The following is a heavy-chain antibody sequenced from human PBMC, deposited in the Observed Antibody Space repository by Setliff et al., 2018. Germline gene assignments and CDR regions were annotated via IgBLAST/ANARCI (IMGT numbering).Heavy chain of an antibody. CDR1: GYTSTTNA. V-gene: IGHV1-3*01. J-gene: IGHJ6*02. D-gene: IGHD2-15*01. CDR2: ITAGNGDT. Sequence: GASVKVSCKASGYTSTTNALHWVRQAPGQSLEWMGWITAGNGDTKYSQKFQGRITITRDTSATTFYMELSGLRSEDTALYSCAASVGGAPFYYGLDVWGQGTTVTVSS. CDR3: AASVGGAPFYYGLDV.